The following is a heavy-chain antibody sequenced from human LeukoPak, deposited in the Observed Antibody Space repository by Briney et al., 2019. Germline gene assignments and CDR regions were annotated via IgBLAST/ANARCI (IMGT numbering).Heavy chain of an antibody. Sequence: GGSLRLSCSASGFTFSSYWMSWVRQAPGKGLEWVANIKQDGSEKYYVDSVKGRFTISRDNAKNSLYLQMNSLRAEDTAVYYCNYGGNSCAFDIWGQGTMVTVSS. CDR1: GFTFSSYW. CDR2: IKQDGSEK. J-gene: IGHJ3*02. CDR3: NYGGNSCAFDI. V-gene: IGHV3-7*01. D-gene: IGHD4-23*01.